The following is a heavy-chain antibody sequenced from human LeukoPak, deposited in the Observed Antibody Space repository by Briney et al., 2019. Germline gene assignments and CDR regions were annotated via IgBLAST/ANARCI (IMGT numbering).Heavy chain of an antibody. V-gene: IGHV3-21*05. CDR3: ARHVVAVGFDY. D-gene: IGHD3-22*01. J-gene: IGHJ4*02. CDR1: GFTFNVYS. CDR2: ISSSLDSNI. Sequence: GGSLRLSCAASGFTFNVYSMNWVRQAPGKGLEWVSFISSSLDSNIYYADSVKGRFTISRDNAKNSLYLQMNSLRVEDTAVYYCARHVVAVGFDYWGQGTLVTVSS.